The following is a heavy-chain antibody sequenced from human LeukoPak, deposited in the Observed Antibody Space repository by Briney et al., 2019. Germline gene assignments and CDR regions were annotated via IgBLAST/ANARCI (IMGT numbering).Heavy chain of an antibody. J-gene: IGHJ4*02. CDR3: AREHYYDSSGFFYWYY. CDR1: GYTFTSYD. Sequence: ASVKVSCKASGYTFTSYDINWVRQATGQGLEWMGWMNPNSGNTGYAQKFQGRVTITRNTSISTAYMELSSLRSEDTAVYYCAREHYYDSSGFFYWYYWGQGTLVTVSS. V-gene: IGHV1-8*03. CDR2: MNPNSGNT. D-gene: IGHD3-22*01.